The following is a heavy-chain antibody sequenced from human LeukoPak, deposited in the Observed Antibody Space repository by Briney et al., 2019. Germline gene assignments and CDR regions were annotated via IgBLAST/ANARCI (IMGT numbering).Heavy chain of an antibody. Sequence: SETLSLTCTVSGYSIGSGYYWGWIRHPPGKGLEWIGRIYHSGSISYNPSLKSRVTISVDTSKNQFSLKLSSVTAADTAVYYCARCHSNGWTFEAWGQGTLVTVSS. D-gene: IGHD6-19*01. CDR1: GYSIGSGYY. V-gene: IGHV4-38-2*02. J-gene: IGHJ5*02. CDR3: ARCHSNGWTFEA. CDR2: IYHSGSI.